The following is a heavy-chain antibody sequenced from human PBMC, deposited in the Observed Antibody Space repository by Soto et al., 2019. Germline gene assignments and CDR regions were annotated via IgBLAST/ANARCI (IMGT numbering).Heavy chain of an antibody. CDR1: GFTVSSNY. Sequence: GGSLRLSCAASGFTVSSNYMSWVRQAPGKGLEWVSVIYSGGSTYYADSVKGRFTISRDNSKNTLYLQMNSLRAEDTAVYYCAREHYGSGSYYFNWFDPWGQGTLVTVSS. V-gene: IGHV3-53*01. CDR2: IYSGGST. CDR3: AREHYGSGSYYFNWFDP. J-gene: IGHJ5*02. D-gene: IGHD3-10*01.